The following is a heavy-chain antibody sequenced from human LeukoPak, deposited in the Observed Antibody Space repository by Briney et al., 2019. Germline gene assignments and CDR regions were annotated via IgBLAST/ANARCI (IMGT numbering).Heavy chain of an antibody. V-gene: IGHV4-34*01. J-gene: IGHJ3*02. CDR2: INHSGST. CDR3: ARRRWLWFGARSHGAFDI. Sequence: PSETLSLTCAVYGGSFSGYYWSWIRQPPGKGLEWIGEINHSGSTNYNPSLKSRVTISVDTSKNQFSLKLSSVTAADTAVYYCARRRWLWFGARSHGAFDIWGQGTMVTVSS. D-gene: IGHD3-10*01. CDR1: GGSFSGYY.